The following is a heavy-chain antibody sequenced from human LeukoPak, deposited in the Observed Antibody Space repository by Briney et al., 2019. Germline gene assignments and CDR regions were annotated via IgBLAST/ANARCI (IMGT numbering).Heavy chain of an antibody. CDR3: ARDVREWGVEAFDL. CDR1: GFSFHTYD. V-gene: IGHV3-48*04. Sequence: GGSLRLSCAASGFSFHTYDMNWVRQAPGKGLEWVSSISDVSDAIYYADSVKGRFTISRSNAENSLFLQMNSLRAEDTAVYYCARDVREWGVEAFDLWGQGTVVTVSS. J-gene: IGHJ3*01. CDR2: ISDVSDAI. D-gene: IGHD2-8*01.